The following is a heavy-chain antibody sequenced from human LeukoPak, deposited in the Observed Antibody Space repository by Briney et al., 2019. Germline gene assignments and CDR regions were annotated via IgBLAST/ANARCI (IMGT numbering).Heavy chain of an antibody. J-gene: IGHJ4*02. CDR1: GGTFSSYA. CDR2: IIPIFGIA. D-gene: IGHD5-24*01. Sequence: ASVKVSCKASGGTFSSYAISWVRQAPGRGLEWMGRIIPIFGIANYAQKFQGRVTITADKSTSTAYMELSSLRSEDTAVYYCARAERWLQLHDYWGQGTLVTVSS. V-gene: IGHV1-69*04. CDR3: ARAERWLQLHDY.